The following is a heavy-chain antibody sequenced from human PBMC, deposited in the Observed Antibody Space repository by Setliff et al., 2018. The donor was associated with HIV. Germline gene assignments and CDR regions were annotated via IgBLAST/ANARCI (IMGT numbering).Heavy chain of an antibody. V-gene: IGHV3-74*01. CDR3: ARLAYYYDSSGYYLSSRDAFDI. J-gene: IGHJ3*02. D-gene: IGHD3-22*01. CDR1: GFSLSDHW. Sequence: GGSLRLSCAASGFSLSDHWMHWVRQVPGQGLVWVARSDYDGTITNYADFVKGRFTMSRDSAKNTLYLQMSSLRVEDTAVYCCARLAYYYDSSGYYLSSRDAFDIWGQGTMVTVS. CDR2: SDYDGTIT.